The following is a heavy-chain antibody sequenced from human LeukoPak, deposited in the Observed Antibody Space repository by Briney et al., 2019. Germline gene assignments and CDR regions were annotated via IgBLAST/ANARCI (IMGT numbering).Heavy chain of an antibody. CDR3: ARIYGSGSQTAIFDY. Sequence: SETLSLTCTVSGGSISSYYWSWIRQPPGKGLEWIGYIYYSGSTNYNPSLKSRVTISVDTSKNQFSLKLSSVTAVDTAVYYCARIYGSGSQTAIFDYWGQGTLVTVSS. J-gene: IGHJ4*02. CDR1: GGSISSYY. CDR2: IYYSGST. V-gene: IGHV4-59*12. D-gene: IGHD3-10*01.